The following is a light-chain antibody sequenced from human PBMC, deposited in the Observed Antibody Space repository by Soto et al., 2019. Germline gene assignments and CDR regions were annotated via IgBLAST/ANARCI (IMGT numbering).Light chain of an antibody. J-gene: IGKJ1*01. V-gene: IGKV1-27*01. CDR2: AAS. CDR1: QGISNY. Sequence: DIQMTQSPSSLSASVGDRVTITCRASQGISNYLAWYQQNPGKVPKLLIYAASTLQQGVPSRFRGSGPGTDFTLAISSLQPEDVATYYCQKYNSAPRTFGQGTKVEIK. CDR3: QKYNSAPRT.